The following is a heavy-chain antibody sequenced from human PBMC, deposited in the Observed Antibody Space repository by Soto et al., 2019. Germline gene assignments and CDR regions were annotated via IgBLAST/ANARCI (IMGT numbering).Heavy chain of an antibody. D-gene: IGHD2-15*01. J-gene: IGHJ6*02. CDR3: AKDDCSICNGPAYNFDMDV. V-gene: IGHV3-23*01. CDR1: GFTFSNYA. CDR2: VTRGGSA. Sequence: SGFTFSNYAMTWVRQAPGKGLEWVSGVTRGGSAYYADSVKGRFTIPRDNSKNTVFLQMNSLRAEDTAIYYCAKDDCSICNGPAYNFDMDVWGQGTTVTVSS.